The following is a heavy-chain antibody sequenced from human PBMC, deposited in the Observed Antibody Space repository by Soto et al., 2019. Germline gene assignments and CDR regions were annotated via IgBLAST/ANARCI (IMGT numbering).Heavy chain of an antibody. CDR2: ITSNGGNT. Sequence: EVQLVESGGGLVQPGGSLRLSCAASGFTFSSYAMHWVRQAPGKGLEYVSVITSNGGNTDYASSVKCRFTISRDNSKNTLYLQMGSLRAEDMAVYYCARRIPFGYGMDVWGQGTTVTVSS. D-gene: IGHD2-21*01. CDR3: ARRIPFGYGMDV. CDR1: GFTFSSYA. J-gene: IGHJ6*02. V-gene: IGHV3-64*01.